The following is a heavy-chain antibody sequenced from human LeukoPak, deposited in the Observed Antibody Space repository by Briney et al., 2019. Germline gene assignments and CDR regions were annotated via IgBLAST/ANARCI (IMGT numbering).Heavy chain of an antibody. CDR1: GGSISSYY. D-gene: IGHD3-10*01. CDR2: IYYSGST. V-gene: IGHV4-59*08. CDR3: ARRLKFGELLGGWFDP. J-gene: IGHJ5*02. Sequence: PSETLSLTCTVSGGSISSYYWSWIRQPPGKGLEWIGYIYYSGSTNYNPSLKSRVTISVDTSKNQFSLKLSSVTAADTAVYYCARRLKFGELLGGWFDPWGQGTLVTVSS.